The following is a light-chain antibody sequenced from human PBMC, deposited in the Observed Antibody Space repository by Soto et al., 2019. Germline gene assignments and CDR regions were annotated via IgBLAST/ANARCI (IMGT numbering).Light chain of an antibody. CDR2: AAS. J-gene: IGKJ2*01. Sequence: EIVLTQSPGTLSLSPGERATLSCRASQSVSSSYLAWYQQKPGQAPRLLIYAASSRATGIPDRFSGSGSGTDFPLTINRLEHEYFAVYYCQEYGSSPPMYTFGEGTKLEIK. CDR1: QSVSSSY. CDR3: QEYGSSPPMYT. V-gene: IGKV3-20*01.